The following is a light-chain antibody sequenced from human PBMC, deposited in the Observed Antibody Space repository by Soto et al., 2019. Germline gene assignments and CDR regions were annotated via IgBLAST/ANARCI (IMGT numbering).Light chain of an antibody. CDR1: KSSY. V-gene: IGKV3-20*01. Sequence: ELVLTQSPGTLSLSPRERATLSCSTSKSSYLGWNQQKPAQPPRLLIYGASSRATGVPDRLCGGGSGTAFTLTISRLDHEDFAVYYCQQSGGSPTYTFGQGTKVEIK. J-gene: IGKJ2*01. CDR3: QQSGGSPTYT. CDR2: GAS.